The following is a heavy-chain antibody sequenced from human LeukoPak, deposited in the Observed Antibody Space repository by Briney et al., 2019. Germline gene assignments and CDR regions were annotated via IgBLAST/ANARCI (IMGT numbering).Heavy chain of an antibody. CDR1: GYTFTSYA. CDR2: INTNTGNP. Sequence: GASVKVSCKASGYTFTSYAMNWVRQAPGQGLEWMGWINTNTGNPTYAQGFTGRFVFSLDTSVSTAYLQISSLKAEDTAMYYCAREKGDFYGDYPFGAKDAFDIWGQGTMVTVSS. V-gene: IGHV7-4-1*02. J-gene: IGHJ3*02. CDR3: AREKGDFYGDYPFGAKDAFDI. D-gene: IGHD4-17*01.